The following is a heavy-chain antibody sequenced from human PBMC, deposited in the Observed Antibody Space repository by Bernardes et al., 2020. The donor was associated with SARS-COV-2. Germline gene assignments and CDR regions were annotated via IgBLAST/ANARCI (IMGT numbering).Heavy chain of an antibody. CDR2: ISYAGNTQ. D-gene: IGHD7-27*01. J-gene: IGHJ4*02. CDR1: GFTFGSYG. Sequence: GGSLRLSCAVSGFTFGSYGMHWVRQAPGKGLQWVASISYAGNTQYYGDSVKGRFTISRDNSKNTMFLQMNSLGPEDSAIYFCARDGDIWASPRSYVDYWGPGTLVSVSS. CDR3: ARDGDIWASPRSYVDY. V-gene: IGHV3-30*03.